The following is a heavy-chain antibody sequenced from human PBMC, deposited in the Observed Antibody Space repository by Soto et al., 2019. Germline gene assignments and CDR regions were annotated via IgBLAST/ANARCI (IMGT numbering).Heavy chain of an antibody. CDR3: ARGGGYDPFDY. CDR2: FYSSGSI. J-gene: IGHJ4*02. Sequence: QIELQESGPGLVKPSQTLSLTCFVSGYFIGAGGYYWSWIRHHPGKGLEWIGSFYSSGSIIYNPSLRSRVSISGDMSTNQFSMSLTSVTAADTARYYCARGGGYDPFDYWGQGTLVTVAS. D-gene: IGHD5-12*01. CDR1: GYFIGAGGYY. V-gene: IGHV4-30-4*01.